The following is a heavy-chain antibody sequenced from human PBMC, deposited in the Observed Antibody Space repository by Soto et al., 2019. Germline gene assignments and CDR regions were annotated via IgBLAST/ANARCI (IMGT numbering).Heavy chain of an antibody. V-gene: IGHV3-30-3*01. CDR3: ARRQLLAYAFDI. CDR2: ISYDGSNK. CDR1: GFTFSSYA. Sequence: PGGSLRLSCAASGFTFSSYAMHWVRQAPGKGLEWVAVISYDGSNKYYADSVKGRFTISRDNSKNTLYLQMNSLRAEDTAVYYCARRQLLAYAFDIWGQGTMVTVSS. D-gene: IGHD3-10*01. J-gene: IGHJ3*02.